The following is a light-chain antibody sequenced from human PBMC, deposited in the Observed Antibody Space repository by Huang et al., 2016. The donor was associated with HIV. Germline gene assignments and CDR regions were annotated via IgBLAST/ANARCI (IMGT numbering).Light chain of an antibody. V-gene: IGKV2-28*01. CDR3: MESLQSLT. Sequence: DIVMTQSPLSLPVTPVEPASISCRSSQSLVHDNGYSYLAWYLQKPGQTPQVLIYMASVRAPGSPERVSGGGSGTNFTLEINRVDAEDVGTYYCMESLQSLTFGGGTRLEIK. CDR1: QSLVHDNGYSY. J-gene: IGKJ4*01. CDR2: MAS.